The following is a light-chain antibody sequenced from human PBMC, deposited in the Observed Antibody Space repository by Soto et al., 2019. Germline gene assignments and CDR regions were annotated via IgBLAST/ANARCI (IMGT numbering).Light chain of an antibody. CDR2: DVS. CDR1: SSDVGGYNY. V-gene: IGLV2-14*01. J-gene: IGLJ1*01. CDR3: SSYTSSSPNV. Sequence: QSVLTQPASVSGSPGQSITISCTGTSSDVGGYNYVSWYQQHPGKAPKVMIYDVSKRPSGVSNRFSGSKSGNTASLTISGLQAEDEADYYCSSYTSSSPNVFGTVTKVTVL.